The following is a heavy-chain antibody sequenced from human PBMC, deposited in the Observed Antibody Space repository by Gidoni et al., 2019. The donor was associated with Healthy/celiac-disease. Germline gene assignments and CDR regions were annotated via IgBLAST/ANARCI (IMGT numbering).Heavy chain of an antibody. CDR3: ARVAGDYTSFFDY. V-gene: IGHV3-33*01. D-gene: IGHD4-17*01. Sequence: QVQLVESGGGVVQPGRSLRLSCAASGFTFSSYGMHWVRQAPGKGLEWVAVIWYDGSNKYYADSEKGRFTISRDNSKNTLYLQMNSLRAEDTAVYYCARVAGDYTSFFDYWGQGTLVTVSS. CDR1: GFTFSSYG. CDR2: IWYDGSNK. J-gene: IGHJ4*02.